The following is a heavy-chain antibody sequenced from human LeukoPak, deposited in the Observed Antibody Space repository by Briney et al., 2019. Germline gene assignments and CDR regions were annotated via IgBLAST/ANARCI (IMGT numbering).Heavy chain of an antibody. D-gene: IGHD3-10*01. CDR2: IWYDGSNK. J-gene: IGHJ4*02. CDR1: GFTFSSYG. Sequence: GGSLRLSCAASGFTFSSYGMHWVHQAPGKGLEWVTVIWYDGSNKYYADSVKGRFTISRDNSKNTLYLQMSSLRAEDTAVYYCARAYVHYYGSGSYYHFDYWGQGTLVTVSS. V-gene: IGHV3-33*01. CDR3: ARAYVHYYGSGSYYHFDY.